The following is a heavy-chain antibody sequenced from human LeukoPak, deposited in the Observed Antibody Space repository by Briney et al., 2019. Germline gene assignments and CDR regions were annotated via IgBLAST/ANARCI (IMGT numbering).Heavy chain of an antibody. CDR3: AKKGLLWFGELLSGPGYWYFDL. J-gene: IGHJ2*01. V-gene: IGHV3-23*01. CDR2: ISGSGGST. CDR1: GFTFSSYA. Sequence: GGSLRLSCAASGFTFSSYAMSWVRQAPGKGLEWVSAISGSGGSTYYADSVKGRFTISRDNSKNTLYLQMNSLGAEDTAVYYCAKKGLLWFGELLSGPGYWYFDLWGRGTLVTVSS. D-gene: IGHD3-10*01.